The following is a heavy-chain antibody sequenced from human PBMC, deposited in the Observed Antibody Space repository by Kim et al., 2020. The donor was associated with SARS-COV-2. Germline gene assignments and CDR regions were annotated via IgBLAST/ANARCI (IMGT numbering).Heavy chain of an antibody. CDR3: ARVPLGRSYYYYYGMDV. J-gene: IGHJ6*02. CDR2: IYYSGST. D-gene: IGHD7-27*01. CDR1: GGSISSYY. Sequence: SETLSLTCTVSGGSISSYYWSWIRQPPGKGLEWIGYIYYSGSTNYNPSLKSRVTISVDTSKNQFSLKLSSVTAADTAVYYCARVPLGRSYYYYYGMDVWGQGTTVTVSS. V-gene: IGHV4-59*01.